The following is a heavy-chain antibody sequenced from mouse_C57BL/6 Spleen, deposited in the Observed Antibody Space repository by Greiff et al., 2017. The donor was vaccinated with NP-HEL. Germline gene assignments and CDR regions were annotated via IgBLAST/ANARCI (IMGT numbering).Heavy chain of an antibody. Sequence: QVQLQQPGAELVKPGASVKLSCKASGYTFTSYWMQWVKQRPGQGLEWIGEIDPSDSYTNYNQKFKGKATLTVDTSSSTAYMQLSSLTSEDSAVYYCARSRSNCAMDYWGQGTSVTVSS. CDR3: ARSRSNCAMDY. J-gene: IGHJ4*01. V-gene: IGHV1-50*01. CDR2: IDPSDSYT. D-gene: IGHD5-1*01. CDR1: GYTFTSYW.